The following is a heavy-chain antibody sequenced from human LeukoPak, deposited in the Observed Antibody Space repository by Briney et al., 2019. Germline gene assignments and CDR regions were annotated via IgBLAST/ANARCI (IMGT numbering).Heavy chain of an antibody. CDR2: ISSSGSTI. CDR1: GVTFRSYE. V-gene: IGHV3-48*03. Sequence: GGSLRLSCAASGVTFRSYEMNWVRQAPGKGLEWLSYISSSGSTIYYADSVKGRFTISRDNAKNSLYLQMHSLRDEDTAVYYCAREYSGIDYWGQGTLVTVSS. J-gene: IGHJ4*02. D-gene: IGHD2-21*01. CDR3: AREYSGIDY.